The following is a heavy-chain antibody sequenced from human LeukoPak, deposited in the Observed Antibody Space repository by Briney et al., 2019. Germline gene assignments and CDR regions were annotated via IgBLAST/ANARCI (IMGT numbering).Heavy chain of an antibody. CDR2: INPNSGGT. Sequence: ASVKVSCKASGYTFTGYYMHWVRQAPGQGLEWMGWINPNSGGTNYAQKFQGRVTMTRDTSISTAYMELSRLRSDDTAVYYCARSRRGVVVPAAIWSWGQGTLVTVSS. V-gene: IGHV1-2*02. D-gene: IGHD2-2*01. CDR3: ARSRRGVVVPAAIWS. CDR1: GYTFTGYY. J-gene: IGHJ5*02.